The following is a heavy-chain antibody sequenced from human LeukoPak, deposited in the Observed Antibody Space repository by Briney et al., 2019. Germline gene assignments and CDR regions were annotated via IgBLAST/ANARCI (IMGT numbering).Heavy chain of an antibody. V-gene: IGHV4-4*02. CDR2: IYHSGST. Sequence: PSETLSLTCAVSGGSISSSNWWSWVCQPPGKGLEWIGEIYHSGSTNYNPSLKSRVTISVDTSKNQFSLKLSSVTAADTAVYFCARGPYSYDSSGAFDIWGQGTMVTVSS. D-gene: IGHD3-22*01. CDR1: GGSISSSNW. J-gene: IGHJ3*02. CDR3: ARGPYSYDSSGAFDI.